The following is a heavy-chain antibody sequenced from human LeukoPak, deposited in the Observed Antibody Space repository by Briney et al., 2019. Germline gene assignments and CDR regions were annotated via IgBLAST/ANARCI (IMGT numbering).Heavy chain of an antibody. CDR2: IWYDGSNK. Sequence: GGSLRLSCAASGFTFSSYGMHWVRQAPGKGLEWVAVIWYDGSNKYYADSVKGRFTISRDNSKNTLYLQMNSLRAEDTAVYYCARENESWFALYYFDYWGQGTLVTVSS. V-gene: IGHV3-33*01. CDR1: GFTFSSYG. J-gene: IGHJ4*02. D-gene: IGHD6-13*01. CDR3: ARENESWFALYYFDY.